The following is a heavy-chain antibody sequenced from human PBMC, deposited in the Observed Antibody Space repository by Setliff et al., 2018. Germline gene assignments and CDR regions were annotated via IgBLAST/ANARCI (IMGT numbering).Heavy chain of an antibody. CDR2: LHTSGST. D-gene: IGHD1-26*01. J-gene: IGHJ4*02. V-gene: IGHV4-4*08. CDR1: GLSYSNYW. CDR3: ARDNPIVGATDY. Sequence: GSLRLSCTASGLSYSNYWVSWVRQAPGKGLEWVGRLHTSGSTNYNPSLKSRVTISVDTSKNQFSLNLSSVTAADTAVYFCARDNPIVGATDYWGQGILVTVSS.